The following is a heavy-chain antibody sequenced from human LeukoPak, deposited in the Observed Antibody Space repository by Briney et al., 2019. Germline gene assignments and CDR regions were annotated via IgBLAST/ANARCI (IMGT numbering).Heavy chain of an antibody. CDR2: IYSSGST. V-gene: IGHV4-59*01. CDR1: GASMTTYY. CDR3: ARLPAARLISGAFDI. Sequence: PSETLSLTCTVSGASMTTYYWSWIRQPPGQGLEWVAYIYSSGSTNYNPSLKSRLTISIDTSKKQSSLKMSSVTAADTALYYCARLPAARLISGAFDIWGQGTMVTVSS. D-gene: IGHD1-20*01. J-gene: IGHJ3*02.